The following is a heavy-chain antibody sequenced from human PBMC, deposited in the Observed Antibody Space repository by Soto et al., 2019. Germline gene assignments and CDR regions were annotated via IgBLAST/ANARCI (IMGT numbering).Heavy chain of an antibody. J-gene: IGHJ3*01. V-gene: IGHV3-53*04. CDR3: ARGVVIMHGAFDV. CDR2: IYSGGST. D-gene: IGHD3-3*01. CDR1: GFTFSSYA. Sequence: PGGSLRLSCAGSGFTFSSYAMSWVRQAPGKGLEWVSSIYSGGSTHHADSVKGRFNISRHTSKNTLYLQMNSLRVEDTAVYYCARGVVIMHGAFDVWGQGTMVTVSS.